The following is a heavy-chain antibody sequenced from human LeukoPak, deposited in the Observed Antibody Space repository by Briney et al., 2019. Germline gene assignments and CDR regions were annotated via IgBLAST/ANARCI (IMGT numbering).Heavy chain of an antibody. CDR3: ARVYSSSPEDY. Sequence: GGSLRLSCAASGFTFSSYAMSWVRQAPGKGLEWVSAISGSGGSTYYADSVKGRFTISRDNAKNSLYLQMNSLRAEDTAVYYCARVYSSSPEDYWGQGTLVTVSS. J-gene: IGHJ4*02. V-gene: IGHV3-23*01. CDR2: ISGSGGST. CDR1: GFTFSSYA. D-gene: IGHD6-6*01.